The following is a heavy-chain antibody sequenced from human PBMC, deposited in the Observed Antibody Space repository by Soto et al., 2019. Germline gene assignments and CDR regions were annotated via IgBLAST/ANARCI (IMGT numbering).Heavy chain of an antibody. J-gene: IGHJ6*02. CDR1: GFADTSNY. V-gene: IGHV3-66*01. CDR3: ARSRTGTTYGGMDV. CDR2: IHSGGDT. Sequence: PGGSLRLSCAASGFADTSNYMTWVRQATGKGLEWVSVIHSGGDTHYADSVRGRFTISRDNSKNTLYLQMNSLRAEDTAVYYCARSRTGTTYGGMDVWGQGTTVTVSS. D-gene: IGHD1-7*01.